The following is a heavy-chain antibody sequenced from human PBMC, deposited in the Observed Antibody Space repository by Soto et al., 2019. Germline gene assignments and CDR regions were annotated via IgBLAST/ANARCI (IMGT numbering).Heavy chain of an antibody. CDR1: GFSVSSTY. V-gene: IGHV3-66*01. Sequence: EVQLVESGGGLVQPGGSLRLSCAASGFSVSSTYMNWVRQAPGKGLEWVAVISNRGDTHYADSVKGRFSLSRDISDNTLHLQRSSLSAEDTAVYYCAREPRYCSGGSCSITGDAYDIWGQGTMVTVSS. D-gene: IGHD2-15*01. CDR3: AREPRYCSGGSCSITGDAYDI. CDR2: ISNRGDT. J-gene: IGHJ3*02.